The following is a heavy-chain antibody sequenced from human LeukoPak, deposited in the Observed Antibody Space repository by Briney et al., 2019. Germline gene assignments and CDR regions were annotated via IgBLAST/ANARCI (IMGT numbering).Heavy chain of an antibody. J-gene: IGHJ4*02. Sequence: ASVKVSCKASGYTFTSYATHWVRQAPGQRLEWMGWINAGNGNTKYSQKFQGRVTITRDTSASTAYMELSSLRSEDTAVYYCARDVRQWLVNLLDYWGQGTLVTVSS. CDR3: ARDVRQWLVNLLDY. D-gene: IGHD6-19*01. CDR1: GYTFTSYA. CDR2: INAGNGNT. V-gene: IGHV1-3*01.